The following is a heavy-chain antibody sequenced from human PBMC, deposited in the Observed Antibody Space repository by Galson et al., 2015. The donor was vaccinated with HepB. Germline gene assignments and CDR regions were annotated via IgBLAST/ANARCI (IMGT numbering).Heavy chain of an antibody. CDR2: ISWNSGSI. J-gene: IGHJ3*02. D-gene: IGHD6-13*01. Sequence: SLRLSCAASGFTFDDYAMHWVRHAPGKGLEWVSGISWNSGSIGYADSVKGRFTISRDNAKNSLYLQMNSLRAEDTALYYCATGSSSYDLTPGGAFDIWGQGTMVTVSS. V-gene: IGHV3-9*01. CDR3: ATGSSSYDLTPGGAFDI. CDR1: GFTFDDYA.